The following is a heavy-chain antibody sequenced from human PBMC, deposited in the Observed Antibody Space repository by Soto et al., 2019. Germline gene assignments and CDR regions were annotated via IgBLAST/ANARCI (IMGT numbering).Heavy chain of an antibody. CDR3: ASGYSYGRGGYYYYYCMDV. D-gene: IGHD5-18*01. CDR2: IYYSGST. CDR1: GGSISSYY. J-gene: IGHJ6*03. V-gene: IGHV4-59*01. Sequence: SETLSLTCTVSGGSISSYYWSWIRQPPGKGLEWIGYIYYSGSTNYNPSLKSRVTISVDTSKNQFSLKLSSVTAADTAVYYCASGYSYGRGGYYYYYCMDVWGKGTTVTVSS.